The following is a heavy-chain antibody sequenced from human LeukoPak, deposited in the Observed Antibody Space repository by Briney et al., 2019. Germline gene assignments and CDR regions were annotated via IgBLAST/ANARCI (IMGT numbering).Heavy chain of an antibody. J-gene: IGHJ3*02. CDR1: GFTFSSYS. Sequence: PGGSLRLSCAASGFTFSSYSMNWVRQAPGKGLEWVSYISSSSSTIYYADSVKGRFTIYRDNAKNSLYLQMNSLRAEDTAVYYCARERSGGSSRAFDIWGQGTMVTVSS. CDR2: ISSSSSTI. V-gene: IGHV3-48*01. D-gene: IGHD2-15*01. CDR3: ARERSGGSSRAFDI.